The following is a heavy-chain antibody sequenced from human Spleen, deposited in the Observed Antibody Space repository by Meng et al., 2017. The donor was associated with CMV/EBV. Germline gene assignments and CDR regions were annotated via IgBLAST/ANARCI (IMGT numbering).Heavy chain of an antibody. Sequence: ASVKVSCKASGYTFSTYGISWVRQAPGQGLEWMGWISAYNGNTNYAQKFQGRVTMTTDTSTSTAYMELSRLRSDDTAVYYCARVRNYYDSSGEFDYWGQGTLVTVSS. V-gene: IGHV1-18*01. J-gene: IGHJ4*02. CDR1: GYTFSTYG. CDR2: ISAYNGNT. CDR3: ARVRNYYDSSGEFDY. D-gene: IGHD3-22*01.